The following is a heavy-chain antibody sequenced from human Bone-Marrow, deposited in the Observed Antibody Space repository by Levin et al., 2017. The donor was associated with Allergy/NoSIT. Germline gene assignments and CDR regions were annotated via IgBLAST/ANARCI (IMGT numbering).Heavy chain of an antibody. CDR1: GFSFNTYN. Sequence: LSLTCAASGFSFNTYNMHWVRQAPGKGLECISYISSGSGTSDYADSVKGRFTISRDNANNSMYLQMNSLRAEATAVYYCARETTYYFDTGGDLRAGWYFDLWGRGTLVTVSS. V-gene: IGHV3-48*01. CDR2: ISSGSGTS. D-gene: IGHD3-22*01. CDR3: ARETTYYFDTGGDLRAGWYFDL. J-gene: IGHJ2*01.